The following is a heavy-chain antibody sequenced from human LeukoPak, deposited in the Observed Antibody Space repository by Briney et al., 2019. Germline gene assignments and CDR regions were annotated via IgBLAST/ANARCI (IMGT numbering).Heavy chain of an antibody. J-gene: IGHJ4*02. Sequence: TSETLSLTCTVSGDSISSSYWSWIRQPPGKGLEWIGYVYYTGSSYYNPSLKSRATTSIDMSKNQFSLKLTSMTAADTAVYYCARTDTAMVTGLDYWGQGTLVTVSS. V-gene: IGHV4-59*01. D-gene: IGHD5-18*01. CDR3: ARTDTAMVTGLDY. CDR2: VYYTGSS. CDR1: GDSISSSY.